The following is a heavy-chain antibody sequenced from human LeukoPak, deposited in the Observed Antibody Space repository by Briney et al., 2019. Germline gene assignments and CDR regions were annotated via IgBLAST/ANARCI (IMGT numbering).Heavy chain of an antibody. CDR2: MNQDGTEK. Sequence: GGSLRLSCAASGFTDNTNYMSCARQAPGEAVEWVASMNQDGTEKYYVDFVKGRFTISSDNAKNSLYLQMDSLRAEDTAVYYCARDQGNGCFDPWGQGSLVTVSS. CDR1: GFTDNTNY. V-gene: IGHV3-7*01. D-gene: IGHD1-1*01. J-gene: IGHJ5*02. CDR3: ARDQGNGCFDP.